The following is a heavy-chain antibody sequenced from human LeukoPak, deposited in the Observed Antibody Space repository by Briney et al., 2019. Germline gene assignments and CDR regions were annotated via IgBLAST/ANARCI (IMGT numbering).Heavy chain of an antibody. Sequence: SETLSLTCTVSGGSIISSSYYWGWIRQPPGKGLEWIGSIYYSGSTYYNPSLKSRVTISVDTSKSQFSLKLSSVTAADTAVYYCARDSYYYDSSGYRYFDYWGQGTLVTVSS. J-gene: IGHJ4*02. CDR2: IYYSGST. CDR1: GGSIISSSYY. D-gene: IGHD3-22*01. V-gene: IGHV4-39*07. CDR3: ARDSYYYDSSGYRYFDY.